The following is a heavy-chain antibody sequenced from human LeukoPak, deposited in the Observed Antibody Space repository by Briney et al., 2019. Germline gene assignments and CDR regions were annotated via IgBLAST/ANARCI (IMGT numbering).Heavy chain of an antibody. V-gene: IGHV3-48*03. D-gene: IGHD4-23*01. Sequence: GGSLRLSCAGSGFTFSSYEMNWVRQAPGKGLEWVSYISSSGRAIYYADSVKGRFTVSRDNAKNSLYLQMNSLRAEDTAVYYCAGCPRWAHFDYWGQGTLVTVSS. CDR2: ISSSGRAI. CDR3: AGCPRWAHFDY. J-gene: IGHJ4*02. CDR1: GFTFSSYE.